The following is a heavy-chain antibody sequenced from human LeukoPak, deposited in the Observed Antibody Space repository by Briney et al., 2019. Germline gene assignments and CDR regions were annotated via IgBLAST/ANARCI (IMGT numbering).Heavy chain of an antibody. CDR2: IYYGGRT. D-gene: IGHD6-19*01. CDR1: GGSISSLSYY. CDR3: ATSVTSSSGWYYGY. V-gene: IGHV4-39*01. J-gene: IGHJ4*02. Sequence: SETLSLTCSVSGGSISSLSYYWGWVRQPPGKGLEWVGSIYYGGRTYYNPSLKSRVTMPVDTSKNQFSLKPSSVTAADTAIYYCATSVTSSSGWYYGYWGQGSLVTVSS.